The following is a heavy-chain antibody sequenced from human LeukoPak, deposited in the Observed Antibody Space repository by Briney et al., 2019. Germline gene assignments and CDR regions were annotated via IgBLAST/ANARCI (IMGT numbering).Heavy chain of an antibody. CDR3: AKRGVQQWLVDWYFDY. V-gene: IGHV3-23*01. CDR2: ISGSGGST. D-gene: IGHD6-19*01. CDR1: GFTFYNYA. Sequence: GGSLRLSCAASGFTFYNYAMSWVRQAPGKGLEWVSGISGSGGSTFYAESVKGRLTISRDNSKLYLQMNSLRAEDTAVYYCAKRGVQQWLVDWYFDYWGQGTLVTVSS. J-gene: IGHJ4*02.